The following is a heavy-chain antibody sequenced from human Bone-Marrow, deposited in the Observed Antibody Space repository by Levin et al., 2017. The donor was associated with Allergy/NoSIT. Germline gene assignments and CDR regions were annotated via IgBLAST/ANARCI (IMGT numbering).Heavy chain of an antibody. CDR2: INPNSGDT. V-gene: IGHV1-8*01. CDR1: GYTFTSYN. J-gene: IGHJ5*02. D-gene: IGHD2-15*01. Sequence: ASVKVSCKTSGYTFTSYNAYWVRQAPGQGLEWMGYINPNSGDTGYAQKFQGRVTLTRNSSINTAYMELSGLRSEDTAMYYCARGDCYSGSCYGPDWFDPWGQGTQVTVSS. CDR3: ARGDCYSGSCYGPDWFDP.